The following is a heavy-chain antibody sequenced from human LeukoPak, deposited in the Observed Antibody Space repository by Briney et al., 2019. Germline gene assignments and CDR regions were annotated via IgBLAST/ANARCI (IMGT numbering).Heavy chain of an antibody. J-gene: IGHJ6*02. D-gene: IGHD1-14*01. Sequence: GGSLRLSCSASGFTFSSYAMSWVRQAPGKGLEWVSAISGSGGSTYYADSVKGRFTISRDNSKNTLYLQMNSLRAEDTAVYYCAKEITGSWDYYYGMDVWGQGTTVTVSS. CDR1: GFTFSSYA. CDR2: ISGSGGST. CDR3: AKEITGSWDYYYGMDV. V-gene: IGHV3-23*01.